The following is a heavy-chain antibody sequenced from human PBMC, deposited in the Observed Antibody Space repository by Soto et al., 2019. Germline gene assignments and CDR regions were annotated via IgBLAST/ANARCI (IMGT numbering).Heavy chain of an antibody. J-gene: IGHJ6*02. CDR1: GGSISSGGYS. D-gene: IGHD4-17*01. CDR2: IYHSGST. Sequence: SETLSLTCAVSGGSISSGGYSWSWIRQPPGKGLEWIGYIYHSGSTYYNPSLKSRVTISVDRSKNQFSLKLSSVTAADTAVYYCASSAVTTTVTTPYGMDFWGQGTTVTVSS. V-gene: IGHV4-30-2*01. CDR3: ASSAVTTTVTTPYGMDF.